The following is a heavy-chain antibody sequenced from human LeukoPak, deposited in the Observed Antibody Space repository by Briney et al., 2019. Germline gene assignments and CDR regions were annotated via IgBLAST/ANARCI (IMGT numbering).Heavy chain of an antibody. V-gene: IGHV1-2*06. D-gene: IGHD3-22*01. CDR2: INPNSGGT. CDR1: GYTFTGYY. CDR3: ASYYYDSSGYYYLYFQH. Sequence: ASVKASCKASGYTFTGYYMHWVRQAPGQGLEWMGRINPNSGGTNYAQKFQGRVTMTRDTSISTAYMELSRLRSDDTAVYYCASYYYDSSGYYYLYFQHWGQGTLVTVSS. J-gene: IGHJ1*01.